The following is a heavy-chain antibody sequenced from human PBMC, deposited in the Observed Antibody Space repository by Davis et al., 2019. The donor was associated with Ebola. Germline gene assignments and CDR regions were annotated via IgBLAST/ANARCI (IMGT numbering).Heavy chain of an antibody. CDR2: ISSSSHYI. Sequence: PGGSLRLSCEASGFTFSSYTMNWVRQAPGKGLEWISSISSSSHYIYYADSVKGRFTISRDNSKNTPYLQMNSLRAEDTAVYYCARDRELLGRGLDYWGQGTLVTVSS. CDR3: ARDRELLGRGLDY. CDR1: GFTFSSYT. J-gene: IGHJ4*02. D-gene: IGHD1-26*01. V-gene: IGHV3-21*01.